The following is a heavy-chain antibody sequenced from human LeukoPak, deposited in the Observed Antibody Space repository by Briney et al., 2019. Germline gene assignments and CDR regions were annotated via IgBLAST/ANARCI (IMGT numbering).Heavy chain of an antibody. Sequence: GESLKISCKGSGYSFTTYSIVLVRQMPGKGLEWMGRIDPSDSYTKYSPSFQGHVTISVDKSISTVYLQWSSLKASDTAIYYCARHITMVRGQGFDPWGQGTLVTVSS. J-gene: IGHJ5*02. CDR3: ARHITMVRGQGFDP. CDR2: IDPSDSYT. V-gene: IGHV5-10-1*01. CDR1: GYSFTTYS. D-gene: IGHD3-10*01.